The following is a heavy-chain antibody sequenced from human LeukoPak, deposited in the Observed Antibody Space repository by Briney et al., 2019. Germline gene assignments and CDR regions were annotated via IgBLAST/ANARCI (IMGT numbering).Heavy chain of an antibody. CDR1: GFTFSSYG. CDR2: IWYDGSKE. CDR3: ARSGGDSLDY. D-gene: IGHD2-21*02. Sequence: GGSLRLSCAASGFTFSSYGMHWVRQAPGKGLEWVAVIWYDGSKEYYADSVKGRFTISRDNSKNTLYLQMNSLGVEDTAVYYCARSGGDSLDYWGQGTLVTVSS. J-gene: IGHJ4*02. V-gene: IGHV3-33*01.